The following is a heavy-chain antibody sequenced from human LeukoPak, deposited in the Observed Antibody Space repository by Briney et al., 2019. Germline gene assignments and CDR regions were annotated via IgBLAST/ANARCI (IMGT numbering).Heavy chain of an antibody. CDR1: GFTFSSYT. J-gene: IGHJ3*02. V-gene: IGHV3-21*01. Sequence: GGSLRLSCAASGFTFSSYTVNWVRQAPGKGLEWVSSISTSSLYIYYADSLKGRFTVSRDNARNSLYLQMNSLRAEDTAVYYCARDRWYYYDSSDYYHDAFDIWGQGTMVAVSS. D-gene: IGHD3-22*01. CDR2: ISTSSLYI. CDR3: ARDRWYYYDSSDYYHDAFDI.